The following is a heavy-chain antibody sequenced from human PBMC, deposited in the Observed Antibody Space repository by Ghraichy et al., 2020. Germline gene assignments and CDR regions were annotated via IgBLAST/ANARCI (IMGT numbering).Heavy chain of an antibody. CDR2: INPNSGGT. Sequence: ASVKVSCKASGYTFTDYYMHWVRQAPGQGLEWMGWINPNSGGTDYAQKFQGRVTMTRDTSISTAYMELTRLRSDDTAMYYCARDQALRGLTLFDPWGQGSLVTVSS. D-gene: IGHD3-10*01. CDR1: GYTFTDYY. V-gene: IGHV1-2*02. J-gene: IGHJ5*02. CDR3: ARDQALRGLTLFDP.